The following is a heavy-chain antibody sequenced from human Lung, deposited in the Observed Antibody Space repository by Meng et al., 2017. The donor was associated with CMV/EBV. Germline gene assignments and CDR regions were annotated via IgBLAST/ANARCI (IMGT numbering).Heavy chain of an antibody. CDR1: GFTFRSYT. V-gene: IGHV3-48*04. Sequence: GESXKISCAASGFTFRSYTMNWVRQAPGKGLEWISYISESDSTIFYADSVKGRFTISRDNAKNSLYLQMNSLRAEDTAVYYCARDPRGHYYYGMDVWGQGTXVTVSS. CDR3: ARDPRGHYYYGMDV. CDR2: ISESDSTI. J-gene: IGHJ6*02.